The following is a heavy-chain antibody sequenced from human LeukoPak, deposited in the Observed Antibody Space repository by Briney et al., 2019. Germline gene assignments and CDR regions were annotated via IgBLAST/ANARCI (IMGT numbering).Heavy chain of an antibody. J-gene: IGHJ4*02. V-gene: IGHV3-21*01. CDR3: ARGPPRNPFDY. CDR2: ISSSSSYI. CDR1: GFTFSSFL. Sequence: GGPLRLSCSASGFTFSSFLMNWVRPAPGKGLEWVSSISSSSSYIYYADSVKGRFTISRDNAKNSLYLQMNSLRAEDTAVYYCARGPPRNPFDYWGQGTLVTVSS.